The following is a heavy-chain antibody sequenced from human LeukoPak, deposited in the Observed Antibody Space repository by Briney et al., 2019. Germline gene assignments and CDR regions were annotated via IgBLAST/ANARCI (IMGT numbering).Heavy chain of an antibody. CDR1: GGSFSGYY. CDR3: ARGTMVRGVIRHFDY. V-gene: IGHV4-34*01. J-gene: IGHJ4*02. D-gene: IGHD3-10*01. Sequence: KPSGTLSLNCAVYGGSFSGYYWSWIRQPPGKGLEWIGEINHSGSTTYNPSLKSRVTISVDTSKNQSSLKLSSVTAADTAVYYCARGTMVRGVIRHFDYWGQGTLVTVSS. CDR2: INHSGST.